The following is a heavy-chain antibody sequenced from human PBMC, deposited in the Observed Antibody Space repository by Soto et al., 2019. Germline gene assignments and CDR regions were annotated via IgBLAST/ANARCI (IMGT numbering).Heavy chain of an antibody. V-gene: IGHV4-59*01. CDR1: GVSISSYY. D-gene: IGHD3-9*01. CDR3: QRDSDFDWLFPHY. CDR2: FYYSGSS. J-gene: IGHJ4*02. Sequence: ESLSLTCNVSGVSISSYYWIWIRQPPGKGLGWFGDFYYSGSSSCSPSLMSRVTIPVDTSKNPFSLNRASVTAADMAVFYCQRDSDFDWLFPHYWGQITLVTVSS.